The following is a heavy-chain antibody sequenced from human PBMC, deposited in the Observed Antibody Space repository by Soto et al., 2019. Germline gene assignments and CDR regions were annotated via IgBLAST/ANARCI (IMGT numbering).Heavy chain of an antibody. CDR1: GFPFSNYA. Sequence: PVVSLRLFCAASGFPFSNYAMSWVRQAPGEGLEWVSGISGSGGTTYYTDFVKGRFTISRDNSKNTLYLQMNSLRAEDTAVYYCAKSLGYCSSTSCRYFDYWGQGTLVTVSS. D-gene: IGHD2-2*01. V-gene: IGHV3-23*01. J-gene: IGHJ4*02. CDR2: ISGSGGTT. CDR3: AKSLGYCSSTSCRYFDY.